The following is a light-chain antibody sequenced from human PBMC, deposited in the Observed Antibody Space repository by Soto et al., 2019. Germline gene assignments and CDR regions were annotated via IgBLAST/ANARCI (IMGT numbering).Light chain of an antibody. Sequence: QAVMTQPPSVSAAPGQTVTISCSGSSSNLGGNSVSWYQQLPGTAPKLLIYDDNKRPSGIPDRFSGSKSGTSATLGITGFQTGDEADYYCGSWDSSLSAYVFGTGTKVTVL. CDR2: DDN. CDR3: GSWDSSLSAYV. J-gene: IGLJ1*01. CDR1: SSNLGGNS. V-gene: IGLV1-51*01.